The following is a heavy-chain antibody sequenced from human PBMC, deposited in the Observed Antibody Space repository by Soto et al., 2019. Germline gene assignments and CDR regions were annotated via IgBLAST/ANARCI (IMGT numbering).Heavy chain of an antibody. V-gene: IGHV4-30-4*01. Sequence: SETLSLTCTVSGGSISSGDYYWSWIRQPPGKGLEWIGYIYYSGSTYYNPSLKSRVTISVDTSKNQFSLKLSSVTAADTAVYSCDRAYSGYGLDYWGQGTLVTVSS. CDR3: DRAYSGYGLDY. CDR1: GGSISSGDYY. D-gene: IGHD5-12*01. J-gene: IGHJ4*02. CDR2: IYYSGST.